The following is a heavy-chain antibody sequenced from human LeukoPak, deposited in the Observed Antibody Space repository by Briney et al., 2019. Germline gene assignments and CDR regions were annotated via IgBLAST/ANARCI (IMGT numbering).Heavy chain of an antibody. J-gene: IGHJ4*02. CDR1: GYTFTSYA. D-gene: IGHD2-15*01. Sequence: ASVKVSCKASGYTFTSYAMHWVRQAPGQRLEWMGWFNAGNGNTKYSQKFQGRVTITRDTSASTAYMELSSLRSEDTAVYYCAREGRIFPTFDYWGQGTLVTVSS. CDR3: AREGRIFPTFDY. CDR2: FNAGNGNT. V-gene: IGHV1-3*01.